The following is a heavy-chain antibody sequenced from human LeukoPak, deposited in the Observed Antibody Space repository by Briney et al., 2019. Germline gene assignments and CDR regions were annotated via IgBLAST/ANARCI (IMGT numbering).Heavy chain of an antibody. CDR2: IKSDGSEK. Sequence: PGGSLTLSCAVSGLPFSTYWMSWARQAPGKGLEWVANIKSDGSEKHFVDSVRGRFTISRDNAKNSLYLQMNSLRAEDTAVYYWASQASANWFDYCRQGTLVTVSS. D-gene: IGHD2-2*01. J-gene: IGHJ4*02. CDR3: ASQASANWFDY. CDR1: GLPFSTYW. V-gene: IGHV3-7*03.